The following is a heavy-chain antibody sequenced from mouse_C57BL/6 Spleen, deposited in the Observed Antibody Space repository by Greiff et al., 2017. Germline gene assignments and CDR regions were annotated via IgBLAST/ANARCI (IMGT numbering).Heavy chain of an antibody. CDR1: GYTFTSYW. V-gene: IGHV1-50*01. J-gene: IGHJ2*01. CDR3: ARWAGSSPRYFGC. CDR2: IDPSASYT. D-gene: IGHD1-1*01. Sequence: QVQLKQPGAELVKPGASVKLSCKASGYTFTSYWMQWVKQRPGQGLEWIGEIDPSASYTNYNQKFNGKATLTVDTSSSTAYMQLSSLTSEDSAVYYSARWAGSSPRYFGCWGQGTTLTVSS.